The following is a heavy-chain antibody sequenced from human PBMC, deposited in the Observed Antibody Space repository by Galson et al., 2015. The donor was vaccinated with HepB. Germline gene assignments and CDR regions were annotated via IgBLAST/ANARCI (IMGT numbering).Heavy chain of an antibody. Sequence: SLRLSCAASGFTFSSYGMHWVRQAPGKGLEWVAVISYDGSNKYYADSVKGRLTISRDNSKNTLYLQMNSLRAEDTAVYYCAKSMTGKYCSSTSCYIGAPTEYYYYYGMDVWGQGTTVTVSS. CDR3: AKSMTGKYCSSTSCYIGAPTEYYYYYGMDV. J-gene: IGHJ6*02. D-gene: IGHD2-2*02. V-gene: IGHV3-30*18. CDR2: ISYDGSNK. CDR1: GFTFSSYG.